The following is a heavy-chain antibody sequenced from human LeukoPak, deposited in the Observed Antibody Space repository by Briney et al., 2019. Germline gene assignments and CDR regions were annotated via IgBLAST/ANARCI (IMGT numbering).Heavy chain of an antibody. CDR3: ARGGIVAATRGDY. V-gene: IGHV1-2*02. CDR2: INPNSGGT. Sequence: ASVKVSCKASGYTFTSYDINWVRQAPGQGLEWMGWINPNSGGTNYAQKFQGRVTMTRDTSISTAYMELSRLRSDDTAVYYCARGGIVAATRGDYWGQGTLVTVSS. CDR1: GYTFTSYD. J-gene: IGHJ4*02. D-gene: IGHD2-15*01.